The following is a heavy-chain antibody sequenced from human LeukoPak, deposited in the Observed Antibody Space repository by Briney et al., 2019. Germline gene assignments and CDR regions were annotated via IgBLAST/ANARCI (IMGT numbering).Heavy chain of an antibody. D-gene: IGHD3-3*01. CDR3: ARERSGSEIFARSFDI. CDR1: GGSISSSNW. CDR2: IYHSGST. V-gene: IGHV4-4*02. J-gene: IGHJ3*02. Sequence: SETLSLTCAVSGGSISSSNWWSWVRQPPGKGLEWIGEIYHSGSTNYNPSLKSRITISVDKSKNQFSLKLSSVTAADTAVYYCARERSGSEIFARSFDIWGQGTMGTVSS.